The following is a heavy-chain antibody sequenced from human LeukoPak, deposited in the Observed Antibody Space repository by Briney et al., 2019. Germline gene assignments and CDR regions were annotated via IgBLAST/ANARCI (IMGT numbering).Heavy chain of an antibody. D-gene: IGHD5-18*01. CDR3: ARVSDTAMGETFDI. J-gene: IGHJ3*02. Sequence: PSETLSLTCTVSGGSISSYYWSWIRQPPGRGLEWIGYIYYSGSTNYNPSLKSRVTISLDTSKNQFSLKLSSVTAADTAVYYCARVSDTAMGETFDIWGQGTMVTVSS. CDR1: GGSISSYY. CDR2: IYYSGST. V-gene: IGHV4-59*12.